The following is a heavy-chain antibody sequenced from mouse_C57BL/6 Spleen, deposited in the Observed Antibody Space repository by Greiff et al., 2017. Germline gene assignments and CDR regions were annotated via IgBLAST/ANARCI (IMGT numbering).Heavy chain of an antibody. Sequence: QVQLQQPGAELVMPGASVKLSCKASGYTFTSYWMHWVKQRPGQGLEWIGEIDPSDSYTNYNQKFQGKSTLTVDKSSSTAYMPLSSLTSEDSAVYYCARRHYGSSPCWYFDVWGTGTTVTVSS. CDR1: GYTFTSYW. D-gene: IGHD1-1*01. J-gene: IGHJ1*03. V-gene: IGHV1-69*01. CDR2: IDPSDSYT. CDR3: ARRHYGSSPCWYFDV.